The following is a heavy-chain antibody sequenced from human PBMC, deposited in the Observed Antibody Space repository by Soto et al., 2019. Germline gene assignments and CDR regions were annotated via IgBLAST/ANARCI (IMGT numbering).Heavy chain of an antibody. CDR3: ARRSAMAAAENYFDY. J-gene: IGHJ4*02. CDR2: MNPNSGNT. Sequence: ASVKVSCKASGYTFTSYDINWVRQATGQGLEWMGWMNPNSGNTGYAQKFQDRVTMTRNTSTSTAYMELSSLRSEDTAVYYCARRSAMAAAENYFDYWGRGTLVTVSS. D-gene: IGHD6-13*01. CDR1: GYTFTSYD. V-gene: IGHV1-8*01.